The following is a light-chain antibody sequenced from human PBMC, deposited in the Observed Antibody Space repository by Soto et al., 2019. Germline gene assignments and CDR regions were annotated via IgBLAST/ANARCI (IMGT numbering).Light chain of an antibody. CDR3: QQYNNWPV. CDR2: LGS. Sequence: DIVMTQSPLSLPVTPGEPASISCRSSQSLLHSNGYNYLDWYLQKPGQSPQLLIYLGSNRASGVPDRFSGSGSGTDFTLTIGRLEPEDFAVYYCQQYNNWPVFGQGTKVDIK. J-gene: IGKJ1*01. CDR1: QSLLHSNGYNY. V-gene: IGKV2-28*01.